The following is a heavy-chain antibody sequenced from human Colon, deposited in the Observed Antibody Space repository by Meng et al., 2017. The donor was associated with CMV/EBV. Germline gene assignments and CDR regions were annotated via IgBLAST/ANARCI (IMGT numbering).Heavy chain of an antibody. V-gene: IGHV3-30*02. CDR1: GFTFRTNN. J-gene: IGHJ4*02. Sequence: GESLKISCAASGFTFRTNNMHWVRQAPGKGLEWVASTRHDGSNKYYADSVKGRFTISRDNSKNTLYLQMNSLRGEDTAVYYCATMVIAMLVDYWGQGTLVTVSS. D-gene: IGHD2-21*01. CDR2: TRHDGSNK. CDR3: ATMVIAMLVDY.